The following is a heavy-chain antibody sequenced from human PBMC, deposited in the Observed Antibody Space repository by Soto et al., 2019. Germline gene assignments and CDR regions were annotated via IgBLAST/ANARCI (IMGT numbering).Heavy chain of an antibody. CDR1: GGSISSSSYY. V-gene: IGHV4-39*01. CDR3: ASLYPPWYYDFWSGPSDY. CDR2: IYYSGST. Sequence: QLQLQASGPGVVKPSETLSLTCTVSGGSISSSSYYWGWIRQPPGKGLEWSGSIYYSGSTYYNPSLKSRVTISVDTSKNQCSLKLSSGTAADTAVYYCASLYPPWYYDFWSGPSDYWGQGTLVTVSS. D-gene: IGHD3-3*01. J-gene: IGHJ4*02.